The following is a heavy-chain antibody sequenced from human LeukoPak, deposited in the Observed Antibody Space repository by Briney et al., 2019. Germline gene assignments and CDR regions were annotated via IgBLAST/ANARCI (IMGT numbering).Heavy chain of an antibody. J-gene: IGHJ3*02. CDR2: ISSSSSTI. CDR1: GFTFSSYS. V-gene: IGHV3-48*01. D-gene: IGHD1-26*01. CDR3: AKDTGDSGSWGDAFDI. Sequence: GGSLRLSCAASGFTFSSYSMNWVRQAPGKGLEWVSYISSSSSTIYYADSVKGRFTISRDNSKNTLYLQMNSLRAEDTAVYYCAKDTGDSGSWGDAFDIWGQGTMVTVSS.